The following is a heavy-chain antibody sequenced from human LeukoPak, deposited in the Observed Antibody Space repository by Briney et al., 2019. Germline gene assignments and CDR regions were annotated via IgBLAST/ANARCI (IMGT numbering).Heavy chain of an antibody. D-gene: IGHD3-10*01. V-gene: IGHV3-15*01. Sequence: GGSLRLSCAASEFTFSSYAMSWVRQAPGKGLEWVGLIKSKTDGGTAAYTAPVKGRFTISRDDSKNTLYLQMNSLKTEDTAVYYCSIRRVATVVRGIWGQGTLVTVSS. CDR3: SIRRVATVVRGI. CDR1: EFTFSSYA. CDR2: IKSKTDGGTA. J-gene: IGHJ4*02.